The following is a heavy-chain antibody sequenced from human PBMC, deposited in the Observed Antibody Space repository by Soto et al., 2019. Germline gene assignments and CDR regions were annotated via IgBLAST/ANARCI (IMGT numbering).Heavy chain of an antibody. D-gene: IGHD2-8*02. J-gene: IGHJ6*02. Sequence: QVQLVEAGGGVVQPGKSLRLSCATSGFNFSSYGMHWVRQAPGKGLEWVALIWFDGNNKFYADSVKGRFTVSRDSSNDTHSLQMSSLRGEDTAVYYCVRDRVSTYCTGRHCFARSSYGLGVWGHGTTVTVS. V-gene: IGHV3-33*01. CDR3: VRDRVSTYCTGRHCFARSSYGLGV. CDR2: IWFDGNNK. CDR1: GFNFSSYG.